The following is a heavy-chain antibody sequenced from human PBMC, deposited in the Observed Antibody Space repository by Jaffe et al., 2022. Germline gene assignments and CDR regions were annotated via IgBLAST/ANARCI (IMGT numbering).Heavy chain of an antibody. D-gene: IGHD3-9*01. V-gene: IGHV4-61*02. CDR3: ARDLTIFVGPVYYYYYMDV. J-gene: IGHJ6*03. CDR1: GGSISSGSYY. CDR2: IYTSGST. Sequence: QVQLQESGPGLVKPSQTLSLTCTVSGGSISSGSYYWSWIRQPAGKGLEWIGRIYTSGSTNYNPSLKSRVTISVDTSKNQFSLKLSSVTAADTAVYYCARDLTIFVGPVYYYYYMDVWGKGTTVTVSS.